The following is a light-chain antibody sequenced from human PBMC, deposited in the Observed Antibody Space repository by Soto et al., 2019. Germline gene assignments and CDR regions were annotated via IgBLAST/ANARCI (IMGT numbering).Light chain of an antibody. CDR3: QEYKIYPLT. J-gene: IGKJ4*01. V-gene: IGKV1-9*01. CDR1: QGISSY. CDR2: AAS. Sequence: IQLTQSPSSLSASVGDRVTITCRASQGISSYLAWYQQKPGKAPKLLIYAASTLQSGVPSRFSGSGSATDLTRTSGSLQPEDFATYYWQEYKIYPLTFGGGTKVEIK.